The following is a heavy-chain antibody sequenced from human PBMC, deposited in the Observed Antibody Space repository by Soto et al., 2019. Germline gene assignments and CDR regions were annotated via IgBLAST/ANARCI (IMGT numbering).Heavy chain of an antibody. J-gene: IGHJ3*01. D-gene: IGHD3-16*01. CDR1: GGSVRSGSYF. Sequence: SETLSLTCTVSGGSVRSGSYFWSWIRQPPGKGLEWIGYIYYSGTTNYNPSLKSRVTISLDTSNNQFSLKLSSVTAADTAVYYCARRGPGGRAFDLWGQGTMVTVSS. CDR3: ARRGPGGRAFDL. CDR2: IYYSGTT. V-gene: IGHV4-61*01.